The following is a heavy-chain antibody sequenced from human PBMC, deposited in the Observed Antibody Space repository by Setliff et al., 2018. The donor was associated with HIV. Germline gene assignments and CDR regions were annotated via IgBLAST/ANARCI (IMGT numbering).Heavy chain of an antibody. Sequence: GASVKVSCKASGGTFNTYTITWVRQAPGQGLEWMGGIIPIFGTTKYAQKFQGRVTITADEPTTTAYMELTSLRSEDTAVYYCVYCGGDCYTNWFDPWGQGTLVTVSS. D-gene: IGHD2-21*02. CDR2: IIPIFGTT. CDR1: GGTFNTYT. V-gene: IGHV1-69*13. CDR3: VYCGGDCYTNWFDP. J-gene: IGHJ5*02.